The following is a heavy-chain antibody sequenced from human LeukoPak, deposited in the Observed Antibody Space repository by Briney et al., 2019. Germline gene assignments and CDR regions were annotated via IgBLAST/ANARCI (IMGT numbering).Heavy chain of an antibody. CDR3: ARGFSNWNPYYFDY. Sequence: GASVKVSCKASGYTFTGYYMHWVRQATGQGLEWMGWINPNSGGTNYAQKFQGRVTMTRDTSISTAYMELSRLRSDDTAVYYCARGFSNWNPYYFDYWGQGTLVTVSS. V-gene: IGHV1-2*02. CDR2: INPNSGGT. D-gene: IGHD1-1*01. J-gene: IGHJ4*02. CDR1: GYTFTGYY.